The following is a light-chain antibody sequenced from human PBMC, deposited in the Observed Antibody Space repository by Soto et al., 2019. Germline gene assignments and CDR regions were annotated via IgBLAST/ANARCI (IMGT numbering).Light chain of an antibody. CDR2: GAS. CDR3: QQYNNWPRT. V-gene: IGKV3-15*01. J-gene: IGKJ1*01. Sequence: EIVMTQSPGTLSVSPGERATLSCRASQSVSGNLAWYQQKPGQAPRLLIYGASTRATGIPARFSGSGSGTEFTRTISSLQSEDFAVYYCQQYNNWPRTFGQGTKVEVK. CDR1: QSVSGN.